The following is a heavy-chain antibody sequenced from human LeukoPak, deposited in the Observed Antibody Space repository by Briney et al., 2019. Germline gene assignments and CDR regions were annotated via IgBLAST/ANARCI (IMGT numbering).Heavy chain of an antibody. Sequence: GGSLRLSCAASGFTFSSYSMNWVRQAPGKGLEWVSSISSSSSYIYYADSVKGRFTISRDNAKNSLYLQMNSLRAEDTAVYYCARGGSYYGYFDYWGQGTLVTVSS. D-gene: IGHD1-26*01. CDR2: ISSSSSYI. CDR3: ARGGSYYGYFDY. J-gene: IGHJ4*02. V-gene: IGHV3-21*01. CDR1: GFTFSSYS.